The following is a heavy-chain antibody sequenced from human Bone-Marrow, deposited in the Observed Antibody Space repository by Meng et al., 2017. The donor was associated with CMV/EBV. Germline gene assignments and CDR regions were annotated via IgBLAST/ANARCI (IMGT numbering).Heavy chain of an antibody. CDR3: AKDILNHRGAYFDI. Sequence: GESLKISCAASGFTFSSYSMNWVRQAPGKGLEWVSSISSSSSYIYYADSVKGRFTISRDNAKNSLYLQMNSLRAEDTALYYCAKDILNHRGAYFDIWGQGTMVTGSS. CDR1: GFTFSSYS. J-gene: IGHJ3*02. V-gene: IGHV3-21*04. CDR2: ISSSSSYI. D-gene: IGHD1-14*01.